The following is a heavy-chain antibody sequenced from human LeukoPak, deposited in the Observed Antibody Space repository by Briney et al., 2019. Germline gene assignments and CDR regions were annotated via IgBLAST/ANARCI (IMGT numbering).Heavy chain of an antibody. CDR2: IYYSGST. V-gene: IGHV4-31*02. Sequence: WXXQHXXTGLEWIGYIYYSGSTYYNPSLKSRVTISVDTSKNQFSLKLSSVTAADTAVYYCARAGSIAAPSYYYGMDVWGQGTTVTVSS. D-gene: IGHD6-6*01. CDR3: ARAGSIAAPSYYYGMDV. J-gene: IGHJ6*02.